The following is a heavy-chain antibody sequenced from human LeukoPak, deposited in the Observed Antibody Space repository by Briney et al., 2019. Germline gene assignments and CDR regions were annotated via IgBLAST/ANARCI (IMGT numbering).Heavy chain of an antibody. V-gene: IGHV3-66*01. Sequence: GGSLRLSCAASGFTVSSSYMSWVRQGPGKGLEWVSFIYSGGDTYYADSVKDRFIISRDSSENTLYLQMNSLRAEDTAVYFCARDLGAAASFFDYWGQGTLVTVTS. D-gene: IGHD6-13*01. CDR1: GFTVSSSY. CDR2: IYSGGDT. CDR3: ARDLGAAASFFDY. J-gene: IGHJ4*02.